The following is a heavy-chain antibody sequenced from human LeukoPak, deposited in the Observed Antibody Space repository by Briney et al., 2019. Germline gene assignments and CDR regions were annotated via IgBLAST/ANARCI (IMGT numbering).Heavy chain of an antibody. Sequence: GGSLRLSCAASGFTFSSFSMSWVRQAPGKGLEWVSVISGSGITTHYADSVKDRFTVSRDNSKNTLYLQMNSLRAEDTAVYYCAKSGSGWYYFDYWGQGTLVTVSS. D-gene: IGHD6-19*01. V-gene: IGHV3-23*01. CDR2: ISGSGITT. CDR3: AKSGSGWYYFDY. CDR1: GFTFSSFS. J-gene: IGHJ4*02.